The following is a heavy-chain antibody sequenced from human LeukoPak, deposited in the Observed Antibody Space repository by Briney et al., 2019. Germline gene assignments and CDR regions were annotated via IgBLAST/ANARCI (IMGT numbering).Heavy chain of an antibody. D-gene: IGHD1-7*01. Sequence: GGSLRLSCAASGFILSTYWMSWVRQGPGKGLEWVANIKQDGSEKYYVDSVKGRFAISRDNSKNTLYLQMNSLRVEDTAMYYCARMGNSAFDIRGQGTMVTVSS. CDR2: IKQDGSEK. CDR3: ARMGNSAFDI. V-gene: IGHV3-7*05. J-gene: IGHJ3*02. CDR1: GFILSTYW.